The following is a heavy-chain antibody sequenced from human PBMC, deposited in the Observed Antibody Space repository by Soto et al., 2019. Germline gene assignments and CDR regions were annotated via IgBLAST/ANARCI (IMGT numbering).Heavy chain of an antibody. D-gene: IGHD1-26*01. CDR2: ISNTGGNT. Sequence: GGSLRLSCAGSGFTFNNYAMSWVRQAPGKGPEWVSTISNTGGNTYYADSVKGRFTISRDISTDTLYLQMSSLRAEDTAVYYCAKDQIWEVPHFFDYWGQGTLVTVSS. J-gene: IGHJ4*02. CDR3: AKDQIWEVPHFFDY. CDR1: GFTFNNYA. V-gene: IGHV3-23*01.